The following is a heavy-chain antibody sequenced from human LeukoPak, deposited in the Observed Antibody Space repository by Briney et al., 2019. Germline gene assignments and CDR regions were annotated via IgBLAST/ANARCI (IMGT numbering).Heavy chain of an antibody. CDR2: IYSSGST. J-gene: IGHJ4*02. CDR3: ARVDYDPTFDY. CDR1: GGSMSSDY. Sequence: PSETLSLTCTVSGGSMSSDYWSWIRQPAGKGLEWIGRIYSSGSTNYNPSLKSRVTMSVDTSKNQFSLNLRSVTAADTAVYYCARVDYDPTFDYWGQGTLVTVSS. V-gene: IGHV4-4*07. D-gene: IGHD4-17*01.